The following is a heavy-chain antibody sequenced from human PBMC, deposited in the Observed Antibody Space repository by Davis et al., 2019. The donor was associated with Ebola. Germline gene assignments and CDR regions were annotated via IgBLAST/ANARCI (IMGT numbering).Heavy chain of an antibody. J-gene: IGHJ4*02. V-gene: IGHV5-51*01. CDR3: ARLGIRDDYNCADY. CDR2: IYPGNSDT. Sequence: GESLKISCKGSGYTFSSYWIAWVRRMPGKGLEWMGIIYPGNSDTRYSPSFQGQVTISADKSISTAYLQWSSLKASDTAMYYCARLGIRDDYNCADYWGQGTLVTVSS. D-gene: IGHD5-24*01. CDR1: GYTFSSYW.